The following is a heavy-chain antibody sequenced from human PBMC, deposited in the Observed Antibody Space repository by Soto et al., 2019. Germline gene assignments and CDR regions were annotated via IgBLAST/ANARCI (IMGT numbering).Heavy chain of an antibody. CDR3: ARLGRGVGIIALDVNNGMDV. J-gene: IGHJ6*04. D-gene: IGHD3-3*01. CDR2: IYYSGST. V-gene: IGHV4-39*01. Sequence: QLQLQESGPGLVKPSETLSLTCTGSGGSISSSSYYWGWIRQPPGTGLEWIGSIYYSGSTYYNPSLKRRVTISVDTYKNQFSLKRSAGTAADSAVYYCARLGRGVGIIALDVNNGMDVWGEGTTVTVSS. CDR1: GGSISSSSYY.